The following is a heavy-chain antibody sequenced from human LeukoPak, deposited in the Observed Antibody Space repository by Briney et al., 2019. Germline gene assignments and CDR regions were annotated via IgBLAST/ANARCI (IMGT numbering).Heavy chain of an antibody. CDR2: ISSSGSTI. CDR3: AKDLYSSSWYAHTAFDI. V-gene: IGHV3-11*01. D-gene: IGHD6-13*01. CDR1: GFTFSDYY. J-gene: IGHJ3*02. Sequence: GGSLRLSCAASGFTFSDYYMSWIRQAPGKGLEWVSYISSSGSTIYYADSVKGRFTISRDNAKNSLYLQMNSLRAEDTAVYYCAKDLYSSSWYAHTAFDIWGQGTMVTVSS.